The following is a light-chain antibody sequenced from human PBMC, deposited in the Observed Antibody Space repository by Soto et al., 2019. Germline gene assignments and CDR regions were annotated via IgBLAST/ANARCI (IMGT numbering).Light chain of an antibody. CDR2: GAS. CDR1: QSVSSSY. V-gene: IGKV3-20*01. J-gene: IGKJ1*01. Sequence: EIVLTQSPVTLSLSPGERATLSCRASQSVSSSYLAWYQQKPGQAPRLLIYGASSRATGIPDRFSGSGSGTDFTLTISRLEPEDFAVYYCQQSGSSPWTFGQGTKVDIK. CDR3: QQSGSSPWT.